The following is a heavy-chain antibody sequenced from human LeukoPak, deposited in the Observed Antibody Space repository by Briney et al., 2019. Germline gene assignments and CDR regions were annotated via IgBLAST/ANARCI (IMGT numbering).Heavy chain of an antibody. D-gene: IGHD3-22*01. Sequence: GGSLRLSCAASDFTFTSYGMSWVRQAPGKGLEWVSAISGSGGSTYYADSVKGRFTISRDNSKNTLYLQMNSLRAEDTAVYHCARDYYDSSGFPRSDYWGQGTLVTVSS. CDR2: ISGSGGST. CDR1: DFTFTSYG. V-gene: IGHV3-23*01. CDR3: ARDYYDSSGFPRSDY. J-gene: IGHJ4*02.